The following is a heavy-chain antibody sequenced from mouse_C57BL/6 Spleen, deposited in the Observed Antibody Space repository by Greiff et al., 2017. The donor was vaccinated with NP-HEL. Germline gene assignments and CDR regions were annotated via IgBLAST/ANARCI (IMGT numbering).Heavy chain of an antibody. V-gene: IGHV1-80*01. D-gene: IGHD2-5*01. CDR1: GYAFSSYW. CDR3: ARSYSNYEDY. CDR2: IYPGDGDT. Sequence: ESGAELVKPGASVKISCKASGYAFSSYWMNWVKQRPGKGLEWIGQIYPGDGDTNYNGKFKGKATLTADKSSSTAYMQLSSLTSEDSAVYFCARSYSNYEDYWGQGTTLTVSS. J-gene: IGHJ2*01.